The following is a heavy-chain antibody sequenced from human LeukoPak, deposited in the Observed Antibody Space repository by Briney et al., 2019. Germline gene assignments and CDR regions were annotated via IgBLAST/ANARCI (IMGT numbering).Heavy chain of an antibody. J-gene: IGHJ3*02. Sequence: GGSLRLSCAASGFTFSSYTMNWVRQAPGKGLEWVSYISSSSGTIYYADSVKGRFTISRDNAKNSLYLQMNSLRAEDTAVYYCARDSVPTVAFDIWGQGTMVTVSS. D-gene: IGHD2-2*01. CDR3: ARDSVPTVAFDI. CDR2: ISSSSGTI. CDR1: GFTFSSYT. V-gene: IGHV3-48*01.